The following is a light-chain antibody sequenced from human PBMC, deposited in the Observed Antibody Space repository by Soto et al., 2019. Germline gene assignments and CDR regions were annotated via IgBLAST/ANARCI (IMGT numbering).Light chain of an antibody. J-gene: IGKJ5*01. Sequence: DIQLTQSPSFLSASVGDRVTITCRASQGINIFLAWFQQKPGKAPNLLISAASTLQSGVPSRFSGSGSETEFTLTITSLQPEDSATYYCQQYGSSITFGQGTRLEIK. CDR2: AAS. CDR3: QQYGSSIT. CDR1: QGINIF. V-gene: IGKV1-9*01.